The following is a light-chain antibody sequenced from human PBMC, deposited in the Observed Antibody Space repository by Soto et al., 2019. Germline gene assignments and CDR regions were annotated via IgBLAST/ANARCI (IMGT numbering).Light chain of an antibody. Sequence: QSVLTQPASVSGSPGQSITISCTGTISDVGGYNYVSWYQQHPDKAPKLMIFEVSNRPSGVSSRFSGSKSGNTASLTISGLQADDEDDYYCSSYTSSSTVVFGGGTKLTVL. CDR1: ISDVGGYNY. CDR3: SSYTSSSTVV. CDR2: EVS. J-gene: IGLJ3*02. V-gene: IGLV2-14*01.